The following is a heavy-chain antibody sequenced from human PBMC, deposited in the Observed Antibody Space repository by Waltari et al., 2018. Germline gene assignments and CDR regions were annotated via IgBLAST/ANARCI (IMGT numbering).Heavy chain of an antibody. V-gene: IGHV4-30-4*08. CDR3: ARETSSIAARGGGHFFDY. CDR1: GGSINSGDYY. Sequence: QVQLQESGPGLVKPSQTLSLTCTVSGGSINSGDYYWSWTRQPPGQGLEWIGNIYYSGSTYYNPSLKSRVTISVDTSKNQFSLKLSSVTAADTAVYSCARETSSIAARGGGHFFDYWGQGTLVTVSS. D-gene: IGHD6-6*01. J-gene: IGHJ4*02. CDR2: IYYSGST.